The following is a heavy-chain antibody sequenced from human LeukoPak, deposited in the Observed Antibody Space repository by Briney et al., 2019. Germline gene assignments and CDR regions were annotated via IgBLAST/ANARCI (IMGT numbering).Heavy chain of an antibody. CDR3: ARGFLTGYHY. Sequence: SGTLSLTCTVSGGSISSGGYYWSWIRQHPGKGLEWIGYIYYSGSTYYNPSLKSRVTISVDTSKNQFSLKLSSVTAADTAVYYCARGFLTGYHYWGQGTLVTVSS. J-gene: IGHJ4*02. CDR2: IYYSGST. V-gene: IGHV4-31*03. D-gene: IGHD3-9*01. CDR1: GGSISSGGYY.